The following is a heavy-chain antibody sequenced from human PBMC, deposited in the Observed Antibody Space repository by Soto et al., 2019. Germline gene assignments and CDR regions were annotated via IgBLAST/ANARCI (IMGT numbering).Heavy chain of an antibody. Sequence: GGSLRLSCAASGFTFSSYGMHWVRQAPGKGLEWVAVISYDGSNKYYADSVKGRFTISRDNSKNTLYLQMNSLRAEDTAVYYCAREQWLVLYWYFDLWGRGTLVTVSS. CDR1: GFTFSSYG. D-gene: IGHD6-19*01. V-gene: IGHV3-30*03. CDR2: ISYDGSNK. CDR3: AREQWLVLYWYFDL. J-gene: IGHJ2*01.